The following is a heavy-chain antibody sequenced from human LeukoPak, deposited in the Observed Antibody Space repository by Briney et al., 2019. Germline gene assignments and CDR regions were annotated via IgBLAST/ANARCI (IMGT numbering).Heavy chain of an antibody. J-gene: IGHJ5*02. D-gene: IGHD6-19*01. CDR1: EFAFSSYS. CDR2: MKGDGSEK. Sequence: GGSLRLSCAASEFAFSSYSMNWVRQAPGKGLEWVANMKGDGSEKHYVDSMKGRFTISRDNAKNSLYLQMNSLTAEDTAVYYCARQVQYRSGYFPPDPWGQGTLVTVSS. CDR3: ARQVQYRSGYFPPDP. V-gene: IGHV3-7*01.